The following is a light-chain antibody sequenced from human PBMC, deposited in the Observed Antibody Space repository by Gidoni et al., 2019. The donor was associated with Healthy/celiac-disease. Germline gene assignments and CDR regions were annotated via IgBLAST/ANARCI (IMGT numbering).Light chain of an antibody. Sequence: DSQLTQSPSSLSASVGDTVTLTCRASQSISIYLNWYQQQPGKATKLLIYAASSLQSGVPSRCSSSGSGTDFTLTSSSLQPEDFATYYCQQSYSTPRTFGQGTKLEIK. CDR2: AAS. J-gene: IGKJ2*01. CDR1: QSISIY. V-gene: IGKV1-39*01. CDR3: QQSYSTPRT.